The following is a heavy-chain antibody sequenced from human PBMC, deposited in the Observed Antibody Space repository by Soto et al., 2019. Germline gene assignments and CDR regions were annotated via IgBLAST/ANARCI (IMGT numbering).Heavy chain of an antibody. Sequence: QITLKESGPTLVKPTQTLTLTCTLSGFSLTTSGVGVTWIRQPPGKALEWLGLIYWNGIERYSPSLKSRLSLTKDTSKDQVVLTMTDVGPVDTATYYCAHTRVPDTLDYWGPGTRVTVSS. CDR1: GFSLTTSGVG. CDR3: AHTRVPDTLDY. J-gene: IGHJ4*02. V-gene: IGHV2-5*01. D-gene: IGHD2-2*01. CDR2: IYWNGIE.